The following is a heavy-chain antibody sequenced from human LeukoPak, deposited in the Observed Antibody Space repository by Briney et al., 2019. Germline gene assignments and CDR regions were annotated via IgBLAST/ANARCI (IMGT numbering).Heavy chain of an antibody. CDR1: GGSISSGSCY. J-gene: IGHJ5*02. CDR2: IYTSGST. D-gene: IGHD3-10*01. CDR3: ARDYYMLRGLHWFDP. V-gene: IGHV4-61*02. Sequence: PSETLSLTCTVSGGSISSGSCYWSWIRQPAGKGLEWIGRIYTSGSTNYNPSLKSRVTISVDTSKNQFSLKLSSVTAADTAMYYCARDYYMLRGLHWFDPWGRGTLVTVSS.